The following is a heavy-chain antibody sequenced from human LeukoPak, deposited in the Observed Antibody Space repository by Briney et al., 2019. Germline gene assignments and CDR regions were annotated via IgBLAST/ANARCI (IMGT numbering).Heavy chain of an antibody. CDR1: GGSFSGYY. Sequence: SETLSLTXAVYGGSFSGYYWSWIRQPPGKGLEWIGEINHSGSTNYNPSLKSRVTISVDTSKNQFSLKLSSVTAADTAVYYCARGRGYSYGPFDYWGQGTLVTVSS. V-gene: IGHV4-34*01. D-gene: IGHD5-18*01. CDR3: ARGRGYSYGPFDY. CDR2: INHSGST. J-gene: IGHJ4*02.